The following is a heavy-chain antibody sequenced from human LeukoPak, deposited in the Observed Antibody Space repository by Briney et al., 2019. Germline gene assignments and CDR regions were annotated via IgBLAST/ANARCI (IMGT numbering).Heavy chain of an antibody. J-gene: IGHJ5*02. CDR1: GDNVYSDSAS. D-gene: IGHD1-7*01. Sequence: SQTLSVTCAISGDNVYSDSASWHWIRRSPSRGLEWLGRTYFTSKWTGDQAVSVRGRITIKPDTSKNQFTLQLNSVSVEDTAVYYCARRASWNSYFDLWGQGTLVIVSS. V-gene: IGHV6-1*01. CDR3: ARRASWNSYFDL. CDR2: TYFTSKWTG.